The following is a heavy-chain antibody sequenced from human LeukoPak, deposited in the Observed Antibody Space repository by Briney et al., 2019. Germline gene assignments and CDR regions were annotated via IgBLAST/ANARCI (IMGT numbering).Heavy chain of an antibody. CDR1: GGSFNNYG. Sequence: SVKVSCKASGGSFNNYGISWVRQAPGQGLEWMGGTIPIFGTANYAQKFQGRITITADESTSTAYMELSSLRSEDTAMYYCAREWDYVSSGFYYYYWGQGTLVTVSS. CDR2: TIPIFGTA. D-gene: IGHD3-22*01. CDR3: AREWDYVSSGFYYYY. V-gene: IGHV1-69*13. J-gene: IGHJ4*02.